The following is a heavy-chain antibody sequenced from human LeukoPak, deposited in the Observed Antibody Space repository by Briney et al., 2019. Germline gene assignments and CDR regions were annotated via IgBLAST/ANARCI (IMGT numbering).Heavy chain of an antibody. CDR1: GGSISSGGYY. Sequence: SSETLSLTCTVSGGSISSGGYYWSWIRQPAGKGLEWIGRIYTSGSTNYNPSLKSRVTISVDTSKNQFSLKLSSVTAADTAVYYCARDPDYWGQGTLVTVSS. CDR2: IYTSGST. J-gene: IGHJ4*02. CDR3: ARDPDY. V-gene: IGHV4-61*02.